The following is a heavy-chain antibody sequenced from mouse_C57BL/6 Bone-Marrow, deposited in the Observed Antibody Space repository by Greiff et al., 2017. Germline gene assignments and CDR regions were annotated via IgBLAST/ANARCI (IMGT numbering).Heavy chain of an antibody. J-gene: IGHJ2*01. D-gene: IGHD2-2*01. Sequence: VQLQQPGAELVKPGASVKLSCKASGYTFTSYWMHWVKQRPGQGLEWIGMIHPNSGSTNDNEKFKSKATLTVDKSSCTAYRQRSSLTSEDSAVYYCAIWLPYLDYWGQGTTLTVSS. CDR3: AIWLPYLDY. CDR1: GYTFTSYW. CDR2: IHPNSGST. V-gene: IGHV1-64*01.